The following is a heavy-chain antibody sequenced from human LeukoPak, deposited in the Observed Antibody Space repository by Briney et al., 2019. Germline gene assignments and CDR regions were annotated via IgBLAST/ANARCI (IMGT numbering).Heavy chain of an antibody. CDR2: INPNSGGT. Sequence: GASVKVSCKASGYTFTGYYMHWVRQAPGQGLEWMGRINPNSGGTNYAQKFQGRVTMTRDTSISTAYMELSRLRSDDTAVYYCAREYCSSTSCYIPELDYWGQGTLVTVPS. CDR3: AREYCSSTSCYIPELDY. CDR1: GYTFTGYY. J-gene: IGHJ4*02. V-gene: IGHV1-2*06. D-gene: IGHD2-2*01.